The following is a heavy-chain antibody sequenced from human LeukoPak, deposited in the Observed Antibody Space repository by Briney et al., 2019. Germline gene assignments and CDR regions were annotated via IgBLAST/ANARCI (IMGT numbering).Heavy chain of an antibody. V-gene: IGHV3-33*01. CDR3: ARDSGVDTAMVTLSFDY. D-gene: IGHD5-18*01. Sequence: PGRSLRLSCAASGFTFSSYGKHWVRQAPGKGLEWVAVIWYDGSNKYYADSVKGRFTISRDNSKNTLYLQMNCLRAEDTAVYYCARDSGVDTAMVTLSFDYWGQGTLVTVSS. CDR1: GFTFSSYG. CDR2: IWYDGSNK. J-gene: IGHJ4*02.